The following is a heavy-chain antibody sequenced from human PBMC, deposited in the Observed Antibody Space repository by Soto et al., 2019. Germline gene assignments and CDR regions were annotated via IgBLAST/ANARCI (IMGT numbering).Heavy chain of an antibody. V-gene: IGHV1-24*01. CDR3: AHFSGTEGRDYYYYGMDV. J-gene: IGHJ6*02. Sequence: AAVKVSCKVSGYTLTELSMHWVRQAPGKGLEWMGVFDPRDGETSYAQKFQGRVTMTRDTSTSTVYMELSSLRSEDTAVYCCAHFSGTEGRDYYYYGMDVWGQGTTVTVSS. CDR1: GYTLTELS. CDR2: FDPRDGET. D-gene: IGHD5-12*01.